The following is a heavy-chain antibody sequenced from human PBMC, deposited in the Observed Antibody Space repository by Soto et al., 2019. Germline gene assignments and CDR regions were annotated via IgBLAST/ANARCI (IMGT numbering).Heavy chain of an antibody. V-gene: IGHV3-48*02. J-gene: IGHJ5*02. D-gene: IGHD2-15*01. CDR2: ISKSGTTR. Sequence: PGGSLRLSCAASGFTFSSKTMNWVRQAPGKGLEWVSYISKSGTTRYYAESVKGRFTISRDNAKNSLYLQMNSLRDEDTAVYYCARDGSSFDVWGQGTLVTVSS. CDR3: ARDGSSFDV. CDR1: GFTFSSKT.